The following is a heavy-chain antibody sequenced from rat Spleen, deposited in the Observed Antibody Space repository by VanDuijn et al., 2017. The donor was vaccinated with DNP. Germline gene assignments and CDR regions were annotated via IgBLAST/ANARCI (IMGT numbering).Heavy chain of an antibody. V-gene: IGHV5-22*01. CDR2: ISYDGGST. CDR3: ARRAYGSYGYAMDA. Sequence: EVQLVESGGGLVQPGRSLKLSCAASGFTFSDYYMAWVRQAPTKGLEWVAYISYDGGSTYYGDSVKGRFTISRDNAKSTLYLQMNSLRSEDMATYYCARRAYGSYGYAMDAWGQGTSVTVSS. J-gene: IGHJ4*01. D-gene: IGHD1-3*01. CDR1: GFTFSDYY.